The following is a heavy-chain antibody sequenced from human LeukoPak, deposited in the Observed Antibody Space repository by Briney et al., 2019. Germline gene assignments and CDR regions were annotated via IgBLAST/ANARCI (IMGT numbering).Heavy chain of an antibody. Sequence: GGSLRLSCAASAFTVSSNYMSWVRQAPGKGLEWLSVIYVGGSTFYADSVKGRFTISRDNSKNTLYLQMNSLRADDTAVYYCARDHRNAGVFGYWGQGTLVTVSS. J-gene: IGHJ4*02. D-gene: IGHD2-2*01. V-gene: IGHV3-53*01. CDR2: IYVGGST. CDR3: ARDHRNAGVFGY. CDR1: AFTVSSNY.